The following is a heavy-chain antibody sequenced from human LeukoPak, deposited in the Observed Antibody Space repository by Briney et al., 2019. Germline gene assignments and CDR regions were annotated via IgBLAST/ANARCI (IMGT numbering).Heavy chain of an antibody. CDR3: ARARPVGAPTGCDY. CDR1: GFTFSYYA. D-gene: IGHD1-26*01. J-gene: IGHJ4*02. V-gene: IGHV3-30-3*01. CDR2: ISDDGGHK. Sequence: GGSLRLSCAASGFTFSYYAMHWGRQAPGKGLEWVAVISDDGGHKYYADSVEGRFTISRDNSNNMLYLQMNSLRPEDTAVCYCARARPVGAPTGCDYWVQGTLVTVSS.